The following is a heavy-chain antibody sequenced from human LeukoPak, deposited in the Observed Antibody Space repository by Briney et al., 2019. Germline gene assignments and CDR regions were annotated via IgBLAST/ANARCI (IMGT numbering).Heavy chain of an antibody. CDR2: INHSGST. D-gene: IGHD3-10*01. V-gene: IGHV4-34*01. CDR1: GGSFSGYY. J-gene: IGHJ4*02. Sequence: SETLSLTCAVYGGSFSGYYWSWIRQPPGKGLEWIGEINHSGSTNYNPSLKSRVTISVDTSKNQFSLKLGSVTAADTAVYYCARVSVVRGVIRYYFDYWGQGTLVTVSS. CDR3: ARVSVVRGVIRYYFDY.